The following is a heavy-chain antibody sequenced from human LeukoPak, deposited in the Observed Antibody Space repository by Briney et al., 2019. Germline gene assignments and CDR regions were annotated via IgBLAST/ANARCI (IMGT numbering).Heavy chain of an antibody. CDR1: GGSISGYY. CDR2: IYYSGST. CDR3: ARHSSGRDFFDY. J-gene: IGHJ4*02. V-gene: IGHV4-59*08. Sequence: SETLSLTCTVSGGSISGYYWSWIRQPPGKGLEWIGYIYYSGSTNYNPSLKSRVTISVDTSKNQFSLKLSSVTAADTALYYCARHSSGRDFFDYWGPGTLVTVSS. D-gene: IGHD3-10*01.